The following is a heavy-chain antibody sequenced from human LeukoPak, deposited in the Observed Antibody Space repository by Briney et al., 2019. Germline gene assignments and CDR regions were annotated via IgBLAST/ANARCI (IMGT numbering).Heavy chain of an antibody. CDR2: IYYSGST. CDR3: ARVESDSSGPAHYYYGMDV. V-gene: IGHV4-59*01. J-gene: IGHJ6*02. CDR1: GGSISSYY. D-gene: IGHD6-19*01. Sequence: PSETLSLTCTVSGGSISSYYWSWIRQPPGKGLEWIGYIYYSGSTNYNPSLKSRVTISVDTSKNQFSLKLSSVTAADTAVYYCARVESDSSGPAHYYYGMDVWGRGTTVTVSS.